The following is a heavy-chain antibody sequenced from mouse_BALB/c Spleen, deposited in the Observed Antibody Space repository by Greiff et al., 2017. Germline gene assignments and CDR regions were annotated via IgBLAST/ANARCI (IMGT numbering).Heavy chain of an antibody. D-gene: IGHD1-1*01. CDR2: SRNKANDYTT. J-gene: IGHJ2*01. Sequence: EVKLVESGGGLVQPGGSLRLSCATSGFTFSDFYMEWVRQPPGKRLEWIAASRNKANDYTTEYSASVKGRFIVSRDTSQSILYLQMNALRAEDTAIYDCARGYYYGYFDYWGQGTTLTVSS. V-gene: IGHV7-1*02. CDR1: GFTFSDFY. CDR3: ARGYYYGYFDY.